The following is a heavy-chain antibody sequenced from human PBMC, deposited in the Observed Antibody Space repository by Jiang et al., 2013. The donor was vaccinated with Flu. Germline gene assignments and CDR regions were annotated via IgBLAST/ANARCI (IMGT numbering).Heavy chain of an antibody. CDR2: IYYSGST. V-gene: IGHV4-59*12. J-gene: IGHJ4*02. CDR3: AREGKAVAGNTTFDY. D-gene: IGHD6-19*01. CDR1: GGSISSYY. Sequence: GPGLVKPSETLSLTCTVSGGSISSYYWSWIRQPPGKGLEWIGYIYYSGSTNYNPSLKSRVTISVDTSKNQFSLKLSSVTAADTAVYYCAREGKAVAGNTTFDYWGQGNPGHRRPQ.